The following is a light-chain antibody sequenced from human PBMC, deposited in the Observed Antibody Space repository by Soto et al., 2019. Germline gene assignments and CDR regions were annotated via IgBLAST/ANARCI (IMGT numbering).Light chain of an antibody. V-gene: IGKV1-39*01. CDR2: TSS. Sequence: MQQTQAPSSLSAPVGDRVTITCRASQGIRNDLGWYQQKPGKAPNLLIYTSSNLQSGVPSRFSGSGSGTDFTLTISSLQPEDFATYYCQQSDSTPLTFGGGTKVDIK. J-gene: IGKJ4*01. CDR1: QGIRND. CDR3: QQSDSTPLT.